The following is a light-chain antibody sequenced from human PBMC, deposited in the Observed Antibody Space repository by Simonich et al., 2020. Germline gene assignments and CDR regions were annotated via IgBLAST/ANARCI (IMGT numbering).Light chain of an antibody. V-gene: IGLV6-57*01. CDR1: SGSIASNY. J-gene: IGLJ2*01. CDR3: QSYDSSNQV. Sequence: NFMLTQPPSVSESPGKTVTISCTRISGSIASNYVQWYQQRPGSSPTTVSYEDNQRPSGVPDRFSGSIDSSSNSASLTISGLKTEDEADYYCQSYDSSNQVFGGGTKLTVL. CDR2: EDN.